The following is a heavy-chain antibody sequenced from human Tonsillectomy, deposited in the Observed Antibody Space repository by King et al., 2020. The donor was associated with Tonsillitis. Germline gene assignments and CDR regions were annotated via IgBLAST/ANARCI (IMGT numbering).Heavy chain of an antibody. V-gene: IGHV3-74*01. CDR3: ESFPSILVVWGSYRYY. CDR2: INSDGSST. J-gene: IGHJ4*02. Sequence: VQLVESGGGLVQPGGSLRLSCAASGFTFSSYWMHWVRQAPGKGLVWVSRINSDGSSTSYADSVKGRFTISRDNAKNTLYLQMNSLGAEDTAVYYCESFPSILVVWGSYRYYWGQGTLVTVSS. CDR1: GFTFSSYW. D-gene: IGHD3-16*02.